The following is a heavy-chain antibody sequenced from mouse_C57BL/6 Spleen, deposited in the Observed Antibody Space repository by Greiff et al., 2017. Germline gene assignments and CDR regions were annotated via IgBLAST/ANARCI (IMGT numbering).Heavy chain of an antibody. Sequence: EVQLQQSGPELVKPGASVKIPCKASGYTFTDYNMDWVKQSHGKSLEWIGDINPNNGGTIYNQKFKGKATLTVDKSSSTAYMELRSLTSEDTAVYYCARGNYYGSYYFDYWGQGTTRTVSS. CDR1: GYTFTDYN. CDR2: INPNNGGT. CDR3: ARGNYYGSYYFDY. J-gene: IGHJ2*01. V-gene: IGHV1-18*01. D-gene: IGHD1-1*01.